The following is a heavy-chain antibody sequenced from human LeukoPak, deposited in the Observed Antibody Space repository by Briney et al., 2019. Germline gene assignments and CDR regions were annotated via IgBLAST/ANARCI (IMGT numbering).Heavy chain of an antibody. Sequence: ASVKVSCKASGYTFTGYYMHWVRQAPGQGLEWMGWINPNSGGTNYAQKFQGRVTMTRDTPISTAYMELSRLRSDDTAVYYCARDAANWGSGWFDPWGQGTLVTVSS. D-gene: IGHD7-27*01. V-gene: IGHV1-2*02. CDR3: ARDAANWGSGWFDP. CDR2: INPNSGGT. J-gene: IGHJ5*02. CDR1: GYTFTGYY.